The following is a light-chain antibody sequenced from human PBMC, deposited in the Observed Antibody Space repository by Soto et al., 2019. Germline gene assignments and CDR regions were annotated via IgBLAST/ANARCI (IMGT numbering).Light chain of an antibody. V-gene: IGKV1-17*01. CDR3: QQHNSYPLT. CDR2: AAS. Sequence: IQGALFPSSLSSSVGDSVTITCRTSQSIRNASGWYQQKPGKVPKLLIYAASSLRSGVPSRFSGSRSGTEFTLTISSLQPEDFATYYCQQHNSYPLTFGQGTKVDIK. J-gene: IGKJ1*01. CDR1: QSIRNA.